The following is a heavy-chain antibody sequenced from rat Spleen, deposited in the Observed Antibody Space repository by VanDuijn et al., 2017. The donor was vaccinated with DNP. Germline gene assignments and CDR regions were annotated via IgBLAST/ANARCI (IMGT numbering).Heavy chain of an antibody. CDR3: ARRAYYGYNGGAMDA. CDR1: GFTFSDYY. Sequence: EVQLVESGGGLVQPGRSLKLSCAASGFTFSDYYMAWVRQAPKKGLEWVAYISYDGSRTYYRDSVKGRFTISRDNAKSTLYLQMDSLRSEDTATYYCARRAYYGYNGGAMDAWGQGTSVTVSS. CDR2: ISYDGSRT. J-gene: IGHJ4*01. D-gene: IGHD1-9*01. V-gene: IGHV5-22*01.